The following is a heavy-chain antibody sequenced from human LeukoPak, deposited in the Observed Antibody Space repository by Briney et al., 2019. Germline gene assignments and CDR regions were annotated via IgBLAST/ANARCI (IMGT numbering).Heavy chain of an antibody. CDR1: GFTFSSYA. Sequence: GGSLRLSCEASGFTFSSYAMSWVRQAPRKGLEWVSVISGSGDSTYYADSVKGRFTISRDNSKNTLYVQMNSLRAEDTALYYCAKRSGTYMYFDYWGQGTLVTVSS. V-gene: IGHV3-23*01. CDR3: AKRSGTYMYFDY. CDR2: ISGSGDST. D-gene: IGHD1-26*01. J-gene: IGHJ4*02.